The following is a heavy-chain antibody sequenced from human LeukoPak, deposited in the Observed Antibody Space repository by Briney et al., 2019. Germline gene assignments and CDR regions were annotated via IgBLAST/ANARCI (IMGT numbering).Heavy chain of an antibody. CDR2: FDPEDSKT. D-gene: IGHD4-23*01. J-gene: IGHJ4*02. CDR3: ATGRWEPYFDN. V-gene: IGHV1-24*01. Sequence: ASVKVSCKASGYTFTSYGISWVRQAPGKGLEWMGGFDPEDSKTIYAQKFRGRVTLTEDTSTDTAYMELSSLRSEDTAIYYCATGRWEPYFDNWGQGTLVTVSS. CDR1: GYTFTSYG.